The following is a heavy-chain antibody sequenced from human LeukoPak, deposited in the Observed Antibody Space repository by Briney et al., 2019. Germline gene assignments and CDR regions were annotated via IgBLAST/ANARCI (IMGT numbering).Heavy chain of an antibody. CDR1: GCTFSSYS. J-gene: IGHJ4*02. D-gene: IGHD3-10*01. CDR2: ISSSSSYI. CDR3: AIIQGVIGPNGY. V-gene: IGHV3-21*01. Sequence: PGESLTLSCAASGCTFSSYSMNWVRQAPGKGLEWVSYISSSSSYIYYADSVKGRFTISRDNAKNSLYLRMNSLRAEDTAVYYCAIIQGVIGPNGYWGQGTLVTVFS.